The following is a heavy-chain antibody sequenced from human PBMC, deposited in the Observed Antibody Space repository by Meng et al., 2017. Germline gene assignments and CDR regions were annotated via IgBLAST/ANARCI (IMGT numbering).Heavy chain of an antibody. J-gene: IGHJ4*02. CDR2: IYWDDDK. CDR3: AHRQVSSYDY. V-gene: IGHV2-5*02. Sequence: QIPLEESGPTLVKPTHTLTLTCTFSGFALSTSGVCVCWIRQPPGKALEWLALIYWDDDKRYSPSLKSRLTTTKDTSKNQVVHTMTDMDPVDTATYYCAHRQVSSYDYWGQGTLVTVAS. D-gene: IGHD2-2*01. CDR1: GFALSTSGVC.